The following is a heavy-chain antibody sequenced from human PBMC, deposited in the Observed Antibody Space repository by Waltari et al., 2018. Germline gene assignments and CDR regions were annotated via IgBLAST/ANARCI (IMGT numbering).Heavy chain of an antibody. CDR2: IWYDENKK. V-gene: IGHV3-33*01. D-gene: IGHD3-10*01. J-gene: IGHJ4*02. CDR3: ARDQLYYYGSGSYNLDY. Sequence: QVQLVESGGGVVQPGRSLRLSCAASGFTFSSYGMHWVRQAPGKGLEWVAVIWYDENKKYYSDSVKGRFTISRDNSKNTLSLQMNSLRAEDTAVYYCARDQLYYYGSGSYNLDYWGQGTLVTVSS. CDR1: GFTFSSYG.